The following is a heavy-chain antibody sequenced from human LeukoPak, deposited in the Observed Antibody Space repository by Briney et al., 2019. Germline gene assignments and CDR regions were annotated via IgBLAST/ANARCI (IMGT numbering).Heavy chain of an antibody. CDR2: INPNSGGT. Sequence: GASVKVSCKTSGYTFSDYYIHWLRQAPGQGLEWMGWINPNSGGTNYAQKFQGRVTMTTDTSMSTAYMELSRLTSDDTAVYYCARAGGRSWFDPWGQGTLVTVSS. CDR3: ARAGGRSWFDP. J-gene: IGHJ5*02. V-gene: IGHV1-2*02. CDR1: GYTFSDYY.